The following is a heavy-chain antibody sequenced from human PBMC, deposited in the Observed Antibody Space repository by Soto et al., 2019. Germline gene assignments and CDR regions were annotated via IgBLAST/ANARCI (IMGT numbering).Heavy chain of an antibody. J-gene: IGHJ4*02. Sequence: SETLSLTCTVSGGSISSSSYYWGWIRQPPGKGLEWIGSIYYSGSTYYNPSLKSRVTISVDTSKNQFSLKLSSVTAADTAVYYCASDYDYIWGGYRWGQGTLVTVSS. D-gene: IGHD3-16*02. CDR3: ASDYDYIWGGYR. V-gene: IGHV4-39*01. CDR2: IYYSGST. CDR1: GGSISSSSYY.